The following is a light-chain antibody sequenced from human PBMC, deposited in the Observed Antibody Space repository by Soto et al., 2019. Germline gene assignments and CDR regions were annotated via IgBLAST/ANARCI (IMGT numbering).Light chain of an antibody. CDR3: QQRSNWPPIT. V-gene: IGKV3-11*01. Sequence: IVLTQSPASLSFSPGESATLSCRASQSVKTFLVWYQQRPGQAPRLLIYDASHRAAGIPARFSGSGFGTDFTLTISSLEPEDAAVYYCQQRSNWPPITFGQGTRLEI. CDR1: QSVKTF. J-gene: IGKJ5*01. CDR2: DAS.